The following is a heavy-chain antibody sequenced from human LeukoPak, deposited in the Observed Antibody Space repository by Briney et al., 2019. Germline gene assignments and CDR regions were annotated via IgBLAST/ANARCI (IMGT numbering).Heavy chain of an antibody. CDR1: GFTFSSYG. CDR3: AKGGIAVAGPIGKFDP. CDR2: ISYDGSNK. J-gene: IGHJ5*02. Sequence: GRSLRLSCEASGFTFSSYGMHWVRQAPGKGLEWVAVISYDGSNKYYADSVKGRFTISRDNSKNTLYLQMNSLRAEDTAVYYCAKGGIAVAGPIGKFDPWGQGTLVTVSS. V-gene: IGHV3-30*18. D-gene: IGHD6-19*01.